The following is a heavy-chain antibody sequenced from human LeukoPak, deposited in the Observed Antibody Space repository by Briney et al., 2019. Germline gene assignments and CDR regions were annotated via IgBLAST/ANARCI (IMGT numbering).Heavy chain of an antibody. D-gene: IGHD2-21*01. Sequence: SETLSLTCTVSGGSISSGHYYWSWIRQPAGKELEWVGRIHSSGTTNYNPSLQSRVTISLDTSKNQFSLELTSVTAADTAFYYCARLLDRLLFDYWGQGTLVTVSS. CDR2: IHSSGTT. J-gene: IGHJ4*02. V-gene: IGHV4-61*02. CDR3: ARLLDRLLFDY. CDR1: GGSISSGHYY.